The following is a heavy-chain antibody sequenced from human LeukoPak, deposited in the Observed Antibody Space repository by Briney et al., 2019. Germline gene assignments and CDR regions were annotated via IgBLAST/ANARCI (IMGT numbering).Heavy chain of an antibody. V-gene: IGHV3-48*01. Sequence: GGSLRLSCAASGFTFSSYPMNWVRQAPGKGLEWVSYIRGSSSPTYYADSVKGRFIISRDNAKNSLYLQMNSLRAEDTAMYFCARDNNRGGALDIWGQGTMVTVSS. J-gene: IGHJ3*02. CDR1: GFTFSSYP. CDR3: ARDNNRGGALDI. D-gene: IGHD1-14*01. CDR2: IRGSSSPT.